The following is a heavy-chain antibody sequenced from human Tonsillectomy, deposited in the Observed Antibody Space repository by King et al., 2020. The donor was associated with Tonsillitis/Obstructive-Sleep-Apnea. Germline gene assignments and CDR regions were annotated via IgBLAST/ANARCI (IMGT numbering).Heavy chain of an antibody. Sequence: QLQESGLGLVKPSETLSLTCTVSGGSISSSSYYWGWIRQPPGKGLEWIGSIYYSGSTYYNPSLKSRVTISVDTSKNQFSLKLSSVTAADTAVYYGADGVLRGYSYGYGYWGQGTLVTVSS. CDR2: IYYSGST. J-gene: IGHJ4*02. D-gene: IGHD5-18*01. CDR3: ADGVLRGYSYGYGY. CDR1: GGSISSSSYY. V-gene: IGHV4-39*01.